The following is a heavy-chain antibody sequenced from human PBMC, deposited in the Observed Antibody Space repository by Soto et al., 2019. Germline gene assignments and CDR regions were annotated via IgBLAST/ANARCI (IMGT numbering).Heavy chain of an antibody. J-gene: IGHJ4*02. Sequence: GESLKISCKGSGYSFTGYWIGWVRQMPGKGLEWMGIIYPGDSDTRYSPSFQGQVTSSADKSISTAYLQWSSLKASDTAMYYCARTSGYVFGYFDYWGQGTLVTVSS. CDR1: GYSFTGYW. V-gene: IGHV5-51*01. CDR3: ARTSGYVFGYFDY. D-gene: IGHD5-12*01. CDR2: IYPGDSDT.